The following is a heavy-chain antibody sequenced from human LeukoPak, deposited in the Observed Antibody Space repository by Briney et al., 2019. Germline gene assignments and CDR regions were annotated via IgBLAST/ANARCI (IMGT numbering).Heavy chain of an antibody. Sequence: QSRGSLRLSCAASGFTFSDAWMNWVRQAPGERLEWVSVIYSGGSTYYADSVKGRFTISRDNSKNTLYLQMNSLRAEDTAVYYCARSRGKAVAGRGAYFDYWGQGTLVTVSS. CDR1: GFTFSDAW. CDR2: IYSGGST. J-gene: IGHJ4*02. D-gene: IGHD6-19*01. CDR3: ARSRGKAVAGRGAYFDY. V-gene: IGHV3-53*01.